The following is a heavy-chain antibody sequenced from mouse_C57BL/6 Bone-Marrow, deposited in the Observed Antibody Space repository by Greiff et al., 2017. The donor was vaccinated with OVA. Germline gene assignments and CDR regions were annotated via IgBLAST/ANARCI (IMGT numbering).Heavy chain of an antibody. CDR2: IRNKPNGSTT. J-gene: IGHJ2*01. CDR3: ARYRGRVALYYFDY. Sequence: EVKLMESGGGLVQPGDSLSLSCAASGFTFTNYYMSWVRQPPGKALEWLAFIRNKPNGSTTEYSASVKGRFTISRDTSQSILYLQMNALRAEGSATYCSARYRGRVALYYFDYWGQGTALTVSS. CDR1: GFTFTNYY. V-gene: IGHV7-3*01. D-gene: IGHD1-1*01.